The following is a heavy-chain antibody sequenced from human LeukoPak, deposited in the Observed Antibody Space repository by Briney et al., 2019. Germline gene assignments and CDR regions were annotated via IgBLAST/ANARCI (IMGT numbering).Heavy chain of an antibody. CDR1: GYTFTSYD. CDR2: MNPNSGNT. CDR3: ARLGLDTAIDY. J-gene: IGHJ4*02. D-gene: IGHD5-18*01. Sequence: ASVKVSCKASGYTFTSYDIAWVRQATGQGLEWMGWMNPNSGNTGYAQKFQDRVTMTRNTSISTAYMELRSLRSEDTAVYYCARLGLDTAIDYWGQGILVTVSS. V-gene: IGHV1-8*01.